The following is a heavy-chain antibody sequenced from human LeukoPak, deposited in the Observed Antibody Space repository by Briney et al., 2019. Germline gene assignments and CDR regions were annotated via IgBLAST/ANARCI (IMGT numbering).Heavy chain of an antibody. D-gene: IGHD5-12*01. CDR1: GYSVTNYW. V-gene: IGHV5-51*01. Sequence: HGASLKICCKGSGYSVTNYWIGWLRPMPGEGLEWMGIIYPGDSDTRSSPSFQSQVTISADKSISTAYLQWSCLKASDTAMYYCARRDSGFEFFDYWGQGTLVTVSS. CDR3: ARRDSGFEFFDY. CDR2: IYPGDSDT. J-gene: IGHJ4*02.